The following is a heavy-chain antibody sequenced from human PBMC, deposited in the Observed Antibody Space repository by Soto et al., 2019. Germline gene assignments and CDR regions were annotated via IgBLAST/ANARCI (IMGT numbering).Heavy chain of an antibody. CDR1: GFTFSMYW. V-gene: IGHV3-74*01. D-gene: IGHD3-10*01. CDR3: TRGPRPSSVGTGAF. J-gene: IGHJ4*02. CDR2: ISDDGSRA. Sequence: EVQLVESGGDLVQPGGSLRLSCTASGFTFSMYWMHRVRQVPGKGPEWVSRISDDGSRADYADSVKGRFTISRDNAKNTIYLEMHVLRADDTAVYYCTRGPRPSSVGTGAFWGQGTPVTVSS.